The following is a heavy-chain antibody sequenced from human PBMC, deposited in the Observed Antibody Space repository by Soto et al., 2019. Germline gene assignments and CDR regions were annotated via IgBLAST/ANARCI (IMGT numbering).Heavy chain of an antibody. Sequence: QLQLQESGSGLVKPSQTLSLTCAVSGGSINTATHSWSWIRQPPGKGLEWIGYIYHSGSTYYNPSVKSRVTISIDKSNHQVSLRLSSVTAADTAVYCCARGGGVTTTGDDYWGQGILVTVSS. J-gene: IGHJ4*02. V-gene: IGHV4-30-2*01. CDR1: GGSINTATHS. D-gene: IGHD4-4*01. CDR3: ARGGGVTTTGDDY. CDR2: IYHSGST.